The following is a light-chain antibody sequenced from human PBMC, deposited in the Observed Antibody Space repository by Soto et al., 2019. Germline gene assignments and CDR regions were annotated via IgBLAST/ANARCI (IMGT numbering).Light chain of an antibody. V-gene: IGKV1-39*01. CDR3: QQTHSTPWT. J-gene: IGKJ1*01. CDR2: GAS. CDR1: QTITTY. Sequence: DIQMTQSPSSLSASVGDRVTISCRASQTITTYLNWYQQKPGKAPQLLIYGASILQSGVPSRFTCSGSGTDFTLTISSLQPDDFATYHCQQTHSTPWTFGQGTKVEIK.